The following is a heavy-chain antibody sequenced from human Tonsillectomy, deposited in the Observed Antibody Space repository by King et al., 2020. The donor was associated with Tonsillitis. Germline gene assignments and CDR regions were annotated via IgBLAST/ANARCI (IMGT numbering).Heavy chain of an antibody. D-gene: IGHD3-10*01. J-gene: IGHJ3*02. CDR3: AKIGTAYGAFDI. Sequence: VQLVQSGAEVKKPGASVKVSCKASGYTFTGYHMHWVRQARGQGLEWMGWISPNSGGTNYAQMFQGRVTMTRDTSITTAYMELSGLRSDDTAVYYCAKIGTAYGAFDIRGQGTMVTVSS. CDR2: ISPNSGGT. V-gene: IGHV1-2*02. CDR1: GYTFTGYH.